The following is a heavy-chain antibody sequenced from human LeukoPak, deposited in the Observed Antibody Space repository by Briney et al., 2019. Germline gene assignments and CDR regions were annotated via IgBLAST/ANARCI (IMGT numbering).Heavy chain of an antibody. CDR2: SYYSGST. D-gene: IGHD3-3*01. V-gene: IGHV4-59*01. Sequence: SETLSLTCTVSGGSISSYYWSWIRQPPGMGLEWIGYSYYSGSTNYNPSLKSRVTISVDTSKNQFSLKLSSVTAADTAVYYCARTGYYDFWSGYSPSYYFDYWGQGTPVTVSS. CDR1: GGSISSYY. CDR3: ARTGYYDFWSGYSPSYYFDY. J-gene: IGHJ4*02.